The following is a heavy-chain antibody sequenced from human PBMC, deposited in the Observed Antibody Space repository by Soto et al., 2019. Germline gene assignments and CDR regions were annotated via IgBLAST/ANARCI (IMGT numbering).Heavy chain of an antibody. J-gene: IGHJ3*02. V-gene: IGHV4-59*01. D-gene: IGHD5-18*01. CDR1: GGSISSYY. CDR3: ARWSRGYSYGSEAFDI. CDR2: IYYSGST. Sequence: SETLSLTCTVSGGSISSYYWSWIRQPPGKGLEWIGYIYYSGSTNYNPSLKSRVTISVDTSKNQFSLKLSSVTAADTAVYYCARWSRGYSYGSEAFDIWGQGTMVTVSS.